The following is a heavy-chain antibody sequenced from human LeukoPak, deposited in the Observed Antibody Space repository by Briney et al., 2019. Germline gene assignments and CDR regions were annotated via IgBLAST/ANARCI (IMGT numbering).Heavy chain of an antibody. CDR3: SSNVGTGSEDYFDF. CDR1: GGSISSSSYY. Sequence: SETLSLTCTVSGGSISSSSYYWSWIRQPPGKGLEWIGYIYYSGSTNYNPSLKSRVTISVDTSKNQFSLKLSSVTAADTAVYYCSSNVGTGSEDYFDFWGQGTLVTVSS. J-gene: IGHJ4*02. V-gene: IGHV4-61*01. CDR2: IYYSGST. D-gene: IGHD3/OR15-3a*01.